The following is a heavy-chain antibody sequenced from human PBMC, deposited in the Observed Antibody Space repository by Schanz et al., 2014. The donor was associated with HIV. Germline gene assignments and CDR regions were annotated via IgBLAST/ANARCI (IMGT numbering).Heavy chain of an antibody. Sequence: QVQLVESGGGVGQPGRSLRLSCAASGFTFSTCGMHWVRQAPGKGLEGVAFIGYDGSNKYYADSVKGRFTISRDKSKKKLYLQMNSLRAEDTAVYYCAKGSSLWSFYYDMDVWGQGTTVTVSS. CDR2: IGYDGSNK. D-gene: IGHD3-10*01. V-gene: IGHV3-30*02. CDR3: AKGSSLWSFYYDMDV. J-gene: IGHJ6*02. CDR1: GFTFSTCG.